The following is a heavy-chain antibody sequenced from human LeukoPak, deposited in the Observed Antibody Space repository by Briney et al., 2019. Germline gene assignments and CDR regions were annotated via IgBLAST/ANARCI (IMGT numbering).Heavy chain of an antibody. CDR2: ISSSGSTI. D-gene: IGHD2-15*01. CDR1: GFTFSDYY. Sequence: GGSLRLSCAASGFTFSDYYMNSIRQAPGKGLEWVSYISSSGSTIYYADSVKGRFTISRDNAKNSLYLQMNSLRAEDTAVYFCARDDPSAATTFDIWGQGTMVTVSS. V-gene: IGHV3-11*04. J-gene: IGHJ3*02. CDR3: ARDDPSAATTFDI.